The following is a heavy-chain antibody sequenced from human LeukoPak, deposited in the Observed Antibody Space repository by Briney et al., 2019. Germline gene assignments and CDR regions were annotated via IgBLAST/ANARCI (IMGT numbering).Heavy chain of an antibody. CDR1: GFTFSDYY. J-gene: IGHJ4*02. D-gene: IGHD1-1*01. CDR3: ARDYNNYFDY. V-gene: IGHV3-11*01. CDR2: ISSSGSTI. Sequence: GGSLRLSCSASGFTFSDYYMIWIRQAPGKGLGWISYISSSGSTIYYADSVKGRFTISRDNAKNSLYLQMNSLRAEDTAVYYCARDYNNYFDYWGQGTLVTVSS.